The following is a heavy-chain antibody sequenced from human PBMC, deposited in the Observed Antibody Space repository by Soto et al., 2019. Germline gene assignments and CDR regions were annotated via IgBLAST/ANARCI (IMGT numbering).Heavy chain of an antibody. CDR2: IGTAGDT. Sequence: AWSLRLSCAASGFTFSSYDMHGVRQATGKGLEWVSAIGTAGDTYYPGSVKGRFAIARENAKNSLYLQMNSLRAGDTAVYYCARAKGYYYYYGMDVWGQGTTVTVSS. CDR3: ARAKGYYYYYGMDV. V-gene: IGHV3-13*01. J-gene: IGHJ6*02. CDR1: GFTFSSYD.